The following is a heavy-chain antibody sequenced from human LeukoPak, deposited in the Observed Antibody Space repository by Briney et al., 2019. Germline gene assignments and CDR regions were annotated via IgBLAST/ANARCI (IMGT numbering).Heavy chain of an antibody. J-gene: IGHJ5*02. Sequence: SVKVSCQASGGPLSHLGNRRVRTAPGKGLEWKGGIIPIFGTANYAQKFQGRVTITADESTSTAYMELSSLRSEDTAVYYCARQPTTGTTSWFDPWGQGTLVTVSS. CDR2: IIPIFGTA. V-gene: IGHV1-69*13. D-gene: IGHD1-1*01. CDR3: ARQPTTGTTSWFDP. CDR1: GGPLSHLG.